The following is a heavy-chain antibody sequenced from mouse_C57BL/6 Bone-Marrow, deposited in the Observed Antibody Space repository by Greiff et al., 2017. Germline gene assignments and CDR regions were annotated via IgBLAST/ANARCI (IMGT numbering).Heavy chain of an antibody. V-gene: IGHV1-4*01. CDR2: INPSSGYT. CDR1: GYTFTSYT. Sequence: VQLQQSGAELARPGASVKMSCKASGYTFTSYTMHWVKQRPGQGLEWIGYINPSSGYTKYNQKFKDKATLTADKSSSTAYMQLSSLTSEDSAVYYCARSIRYGSSYVGFAYWGQGTLVTVSA. J-gene: IGHJ3*01. D-gene: IGHD1-1*01. CDR3: ARSIRYGSSYVGFAY.